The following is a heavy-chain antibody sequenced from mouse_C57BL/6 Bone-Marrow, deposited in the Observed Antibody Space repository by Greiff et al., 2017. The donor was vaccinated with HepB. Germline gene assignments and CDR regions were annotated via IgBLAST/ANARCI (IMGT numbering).Heavy chain of an antibody. J-gene: IGHJ3*01. CDR2: IYPRSGNT. CDR1: GYTFTSYG. V-gene: IGHV1-81*01. CDR3: ARGVYDGYYSFAY. D-gene: IGHD2-3*01. Sequence: QVQLQQSGAELARPGASVKLSCKASGYTFTSYGISWVKQRTGQGLEWIGEIYPRSGNTYYNEKFKGKATLPADKSSSTAYMELRSLTSEDSAVYFCARGVYDGYYSFAYWGQGTLVTVSA.